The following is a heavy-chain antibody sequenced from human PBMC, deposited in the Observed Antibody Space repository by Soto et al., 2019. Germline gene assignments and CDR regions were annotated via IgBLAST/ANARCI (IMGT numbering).Heavy chain of an antibody. V-gene: IGHV3-48*03. J-gene: IGHJ6*02. D-gene: IGHD6-6*01. CDR2: ISSSGSNI. CDR1: GFIFSSYE. Sequence: EVQVVESGGGLVQPGGSLRLSCAASGFIFSSYEMNWVRQAPGKGLEWVSYISSSGSNIYYADSLKGRFIISRDNSKNSLFLQMNSLTAEDTGLYYCARVYSSSSGRAMDVWGQGTTVTVSS. CDR3: ARVYSSSSGRAMDV.